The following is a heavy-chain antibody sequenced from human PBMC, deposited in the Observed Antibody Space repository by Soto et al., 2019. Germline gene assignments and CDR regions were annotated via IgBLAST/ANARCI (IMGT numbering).Heavy chain of an antibody. CDR1: GFSFSDST. CDR2: IRSKTNTYAT. CDR3: TRQWLLWGPFDF. Sequence: GGSLRLSCAASGFSFSDSTIHWVRQASGKGLEWVGRIRSKTNTYATAYVASLKGRFTISRDDSKNTAYLQMNSLKTDDTAIYYCTRQWLLWGPFDFWGQGT. J-gene: IGHJ4*02. D-gene: IGHD3-3*01. V-gene: IGHV3-73*01.